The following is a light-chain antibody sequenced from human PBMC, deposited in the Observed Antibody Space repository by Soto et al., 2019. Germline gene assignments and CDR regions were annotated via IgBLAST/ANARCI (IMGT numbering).Light chain of an antibody. CDR1: QSVSSN. Sequence: EIVMTQSPATLSVSPGERATLSCRASQSVSSNLAWYQQKPGQAPRLLIYGASTRATGIPARFSGSGSGTEFTLPLSSLQSEDFAVYYCQKYNSGPPGWTFGQGTKVEIK. CDR3: QKYNSGPPGWT. V-gene: IGKV3-15*01. J-gene: IGKJ1*01. CDR2: GAS.